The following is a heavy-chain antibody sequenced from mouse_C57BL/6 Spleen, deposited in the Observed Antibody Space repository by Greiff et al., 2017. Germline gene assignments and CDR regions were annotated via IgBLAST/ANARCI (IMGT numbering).Heavy chain of an antibody. CDR2: IYPSDSET. CDR1: GYTFTSYW. J-gene: IGHJ2*01. V-gene: IGHV1-61*01. D-gene: IGHD1-1*01. CDR3: ARLNYYGSGDY. Sequence: QVQLQQPGAELVRPGSSVKLSCKASGYTFTSYWMDWVKQRPGQGLEWIGNIYPSDSETHYNQKFKDKATLTVDKSSSTAYMQLSSLTSEDSAVYCGARLNYYGSGDYWGQGTTLTVSS.